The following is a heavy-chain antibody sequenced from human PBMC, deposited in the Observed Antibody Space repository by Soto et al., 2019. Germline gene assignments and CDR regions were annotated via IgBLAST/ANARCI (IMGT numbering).Heavy chain of an antibody. Sequence: GASVKVSCKASGFTFTSSAVQWVRQARGQRLEWIGWIVVGSGNTNYAQKFQERVTITRDMSTSTAYMELSSLRSEDTAVYYCAASPGHCISTSCYGGGYYYYGMDVWG. CDR3: AASPGHCISTSCYGGGYYYYGMDV. D-gene: IGHD2-2*01. CDR2: IVVGSGNT. CDR1: GFTFTSSA. V-gene: IGHV1-58*01. J-gene: IGHJ6*02.